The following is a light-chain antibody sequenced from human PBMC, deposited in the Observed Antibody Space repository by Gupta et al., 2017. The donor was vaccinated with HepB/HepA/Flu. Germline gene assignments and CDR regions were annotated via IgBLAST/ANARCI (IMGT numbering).Light chain of an antibody. CDR3: SSYAGSNILI. V-gene: IGLV2-23*02. CDR2: EVS. CDR1: SSDVGSYNL. Sequence: QSALTQPASVSGSPGQSITISCSGSSSDVGSYNLVSWYQQHPGKAPKLMISEVSKRPSGVSNRFSGSKSGNTASLTISELQAEDEANYYCSSYAGSNILIFGGGTKLTVL. J-gene: IGLJ2*01.